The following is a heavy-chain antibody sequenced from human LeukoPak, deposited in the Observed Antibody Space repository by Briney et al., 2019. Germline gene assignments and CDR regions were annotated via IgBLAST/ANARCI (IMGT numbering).Heavy chain of an antibody. V-gene: IGHV3-66*01. Sequence: GESLRLSCATSGFTVSNNYMSWVRQAPGKGLEWVSVIYSGGSTYYADSVKGRFTISRDNAKNSLYLQMNSLRAEDTAVYYCARVGIMGYCSSTSCYSDPDYWGQGTLVTVSS. D-gene: IGHD2-2*01. J-gene: IGHJ4*02. CDR2: IYSGGST. CDR3: ARVGIMGYCSSTSCYSDPDY. CDR1: GFTVSNNY.